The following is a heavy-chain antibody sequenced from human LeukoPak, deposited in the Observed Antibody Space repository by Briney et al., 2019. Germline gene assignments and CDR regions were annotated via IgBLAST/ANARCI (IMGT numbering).Heavy chain of an antibody. J-gene: IGHJ4*02. D-gene: IGHD6-13*01. CDR3: ARSGVAAVEFDY. CDR1: DGSISSFY. V-gene: IGHV4-59*01. CDR2: IYYSGST. Sequence: SETLSLTCTVSDGSISSFYWSWIRQPPGKGLEWIGYIYYSGSTNYHPSQKSRVTISVDTSKNQFSLKLSSVTAADTAVYYCARSGVAAVEFDYWGQGTLVTVSS.